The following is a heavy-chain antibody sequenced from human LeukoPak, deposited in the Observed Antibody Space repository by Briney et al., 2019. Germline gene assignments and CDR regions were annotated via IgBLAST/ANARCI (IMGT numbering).Heavy chain of an antibody. V-gene: IGHV1-18*03. CDR1: GYTFTSYG. CDR2: ISAYNGNT. D-gene: IGHD6-13*01. CDR3: ARTSSSWYGISSNWFDP. J-gene: IGHJ5*02. Sequence: ASVKVSCKASGYTFTSYGISWVRQAPGQGLEWTGWISAYNGNTRYAQKLQGRVTMTTDTSTSTAYMELRSLRSDDMAVYYCARTSSSWYGISSNWFDPWGQGTLVTVSS.